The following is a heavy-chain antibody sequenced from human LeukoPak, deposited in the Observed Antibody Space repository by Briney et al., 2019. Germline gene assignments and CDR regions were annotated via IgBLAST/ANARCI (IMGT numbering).Heavy chain of an antibody. CDR2: INHSGST. Sequence: SETLALTCAVYGGSFSGYYWSWIRQPPGKGLEWIGEINHSGSTNYNPSLKSRVTISVDTSKNQFSLKLSSATAADTAVYYCARRKQWLVRGHFDYWGQGTLVTVSS. CDR1: GGSFSGYY. D-gene: IGHD6-19*01. V-gene: IGHV4-34*01. J-gene: IGHJ4*02. CDR3: ARRKQWLVRGHFDY.